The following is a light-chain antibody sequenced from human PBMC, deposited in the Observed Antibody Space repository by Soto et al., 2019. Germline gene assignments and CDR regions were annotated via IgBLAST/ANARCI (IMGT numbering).Light chain of an antibody. J-gene: IGLJ1*01. CDR2: SNN. V-gene: IGLV1-44*01. CDR3: AAWDGSLKGYV. Sequence: QSVLTQPPSASGTPGKRVTISCSGSFSNIGSNPVNWYQQLPGTAPKLLIYSNNQRPSGVPDRFSGSKSGTSASLAISGLQSEDEADYYCAAWDGSLKGYVFGTGTKLTVL. CDR1: FSNIGSNP.